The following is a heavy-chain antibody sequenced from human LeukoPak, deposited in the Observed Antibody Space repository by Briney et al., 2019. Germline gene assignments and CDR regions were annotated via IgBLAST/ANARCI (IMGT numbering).Heavy chain of an antibody. CDR1: GVSIADHG. V-gene: IGHV3-7*01. CDR3: ARFGDYGRFPDY. J-gene: IGHJ4*02. CDR2: IKQDGSEK. D-gene: IGHD4-17*01. Sequence: PGGSLRLSCAASGVSIADHGMSWVRQAPGKGLEWVANIKQDGSEKYYVDSVKGRFTISRDNAENSLYLQMNSLRAEDTAVYYCARFGDYGRFPDYWGQGALVTVSS.